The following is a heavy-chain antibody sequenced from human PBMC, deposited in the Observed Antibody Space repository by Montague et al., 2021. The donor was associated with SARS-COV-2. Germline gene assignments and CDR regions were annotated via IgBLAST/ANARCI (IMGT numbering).Heavy chain of an antibody. D-gene: IGHD3-9*01. CDR2: TYYRSKWDS. V-gene: IGHV6-1*01. CDR3: ASSGITLTGLDAFDI. Sequence: CAISGDSVSSKSVAWNWIRQPPSRGLEWLGRTYYRSKWDSDYAESVKRXLVITPDTSKNQVSLQLNSVIPEDTAVYFCASSGITLTGLDAFDIWGQGTMVTVSS. J-gene: IGHJ3*02. CDR1: GDSVSSKSVA.